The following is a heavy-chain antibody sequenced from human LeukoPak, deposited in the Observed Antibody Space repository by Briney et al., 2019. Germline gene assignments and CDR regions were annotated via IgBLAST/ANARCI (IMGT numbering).Heavy chain of an antibody. CDR1: GFTFSNYA. D-gene: IGHD6-19*01. Sequence: PGGSLRLSCAAAGFTFSNYAMTWVRQAPGKGLEWVSVISGSGGSTHYADSVKGRFTISRDNSKNMLFMQMTSLRADKTAEYYSAKDCQWLVFGLFDYWGQGTLATVSS. J-gene: IGHJ4*02. CDR3: AKDCQWLVFGLFDY. CDR2: ISGSGGST. V-gene: IGHV3-23*01.